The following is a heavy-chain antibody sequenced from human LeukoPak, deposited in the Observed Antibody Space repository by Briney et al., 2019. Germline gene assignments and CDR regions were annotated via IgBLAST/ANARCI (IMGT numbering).Heavy chain of an antibody. CDR3: ARDYDYYYMDV. J-gene: IGHJ6*03. V-gene: IGHV3-30-3*01. Sequence: PGRSLRLSCAASGFTFSSYAMHWVRQAPGKGLEWVAVISYDGSNKYYADSVKGRFTISRDNSKNTLYLQMNSLRAEDTAVYYCARDYDYYYMDVWGKGTTVTVSS. CDR1: GFTFSSYA. CDR2: ISYDGSNK.